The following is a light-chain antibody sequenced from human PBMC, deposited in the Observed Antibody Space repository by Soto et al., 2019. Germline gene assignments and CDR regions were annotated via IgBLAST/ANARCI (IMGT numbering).Light chain of an antibody. J-gene: IGLJ2*01. V-gene: IGLV3-9*01. Sequence: SYELTQPLSVSVALGQTARITCGGNNIGSKNVHWYQQKPGQAPVLVIYRDSNRTSGIPERFSGSNSGNTATLTISRAQAGDEADYYCQVWDSSTSVVFGGGTKVTVL. CDR3: QVWDSSTSVV. CDR2: RDS. CDR1: NIGSKN.